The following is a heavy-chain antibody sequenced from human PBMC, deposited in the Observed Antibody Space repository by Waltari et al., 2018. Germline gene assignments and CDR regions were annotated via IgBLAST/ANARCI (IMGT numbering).Heavy chain of an antibody. CDR2: ISSRSSYI. CDR1: GFTFSTYN. J-gene: IGHJ4*02. V-gene: IGHV3-21*01. CDR3: ARSDYFDY. Sequence: EVQLVNSGGGLVKPGGSLRLSCAASGFTFSTYNMNWVRQAPGKGLEWVSSISSRSSYIYYADSVKGRFTLSRDNTKNSLYLQMKSLRAEDTAVYYCARSDYFDYWGQGTLVTVYS.